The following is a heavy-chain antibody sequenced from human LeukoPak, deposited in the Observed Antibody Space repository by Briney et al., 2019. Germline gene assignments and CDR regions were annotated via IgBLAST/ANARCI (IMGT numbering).Heavy chain of an antibody. V-gene: IGHV3-30-3*01. J-gene: IGHJ4*02. Sequence: GGSLRLSCAASGFTFSSYAMHWVRQAPGKGLEWVAVISYDGSNKYYADSVKGRFTISRDNSKNTLYLQMNSLRAEDTAVYYCARDGTGGSYYHDYWGQGTLVTVSS. CDR3: ARDGTGGSYYHDY. CDR2: ISYDGSNK. D-gene: IGHD1-26*01. CDR1: GFTFSSYA.